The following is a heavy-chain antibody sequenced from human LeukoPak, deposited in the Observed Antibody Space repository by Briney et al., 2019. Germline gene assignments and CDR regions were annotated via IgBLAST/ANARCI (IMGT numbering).Heavy chain of an antibody. CDR1: GYSFTSYW. D-gene: IGHD2-2*01. Sequence: GESLKISCKGSGYSFTSYWIGWVRQMPGKGLEWMGIIYPGDSDTRYSPSFQGQVTISADKSISTAYLQWSSLKASDTAMYYCARRHCSSTSCSWGFDYWGQGTLVTVSS. J-gene: IGHJ4*02. V-gene: IGHV5-51*01. CDR2: IYPGDSDT. CDR3: ARRHCSSTSCSWGFDY.